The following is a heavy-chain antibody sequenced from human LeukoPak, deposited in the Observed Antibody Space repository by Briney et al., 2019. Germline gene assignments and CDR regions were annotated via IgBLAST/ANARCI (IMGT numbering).Heavy chain of an antibody. CDR2: IYYSGDT. D-gene: IGHD3-22*01. CDR3: ARDHYYDSSGHSHYFDY. Sequence: SETLSLTCTVSGGSVSSSNCYWSWIRQPPGKGLEWIGYIYYSGDTNYNPSLKSRVTISLDTSRNRFSLKLSSVTAADTAVYYCARDHYYDSSGHSHYFDYWGQGSLVTVSS. J-gene: IGHJ4*02. CDR1: GGSVSSSNCY. V-gene: IGHV4-61*01.